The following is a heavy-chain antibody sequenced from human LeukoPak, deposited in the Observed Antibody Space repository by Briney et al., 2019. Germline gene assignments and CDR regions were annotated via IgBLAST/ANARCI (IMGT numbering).Heavy chain of an antibody. CDR2: ISWNSGSI. V-gene: IGHV3-9*01. D-gene: IGHD1-14*01. Sequence: GGSLRLSCAASGFTFDDYAMHWVRQAPGKGLEWVSGISWNSGSIGYADSVKGRFTISRDNAKNSLYLQMNSLRAEDTALYHCARAAGPRRDAFDIWGQGTMVTVSS. CDR1: GFTFDDYA. J-gene: IGHJ3*02. CDR3: ARAAGPRRDAFDI.